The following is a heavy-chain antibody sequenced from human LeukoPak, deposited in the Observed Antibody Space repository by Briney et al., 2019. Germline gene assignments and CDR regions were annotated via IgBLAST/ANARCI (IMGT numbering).Heavy chain of an antibody. CDR1: GFTFSSYE. J-gene: IGHJ5*02. D-gene: IGHD1-14*01. Sequence: GGSLRLSCAASGFTFSSYEMNWVRQAPGKGLEWVSYISSSGSTIYYADSVKGRFTISRDNSKNTLYLQMNSLRAEDTAVYYCARDMTTGWFDPWGQGTLVTVSS. V-gene: IGHV3-48*03. CDR2: ISSSGSTI. CDR3: ARDMTTGWFDP.